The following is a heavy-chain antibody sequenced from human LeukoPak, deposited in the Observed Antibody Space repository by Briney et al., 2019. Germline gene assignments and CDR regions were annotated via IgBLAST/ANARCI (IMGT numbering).Heavy chain of an antibody. D-gene: IGHD4-17*01. Sequence: GGSLRLSCASSGFTFRRYDMNWVRQAPGKGLEWVSAISGSGGTTYYANSVKGRFTFSRDNSKNTLYLQMNSLRAEDAAIYYCARMIRDYGDSNWFDPWGQGTLVTVSS. J-gene: IGHJ5*02. CDR3: ARMIRDYGDSNWFDP. CDR1: GFTFRRYD. V-gene: IGHV3-23*01. CDR2: ISGSGGTT.